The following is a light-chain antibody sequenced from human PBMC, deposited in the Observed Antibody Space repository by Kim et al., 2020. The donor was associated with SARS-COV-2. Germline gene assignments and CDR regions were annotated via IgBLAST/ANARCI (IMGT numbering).Light chain of an antibody. V-gene: IGLV1-47*01. Sequence: GRRVTISCSGSSSNIGSNYVYWYQQLPGTAPKRLIYRNNQRPSGVPDRFSGSKSGTSASLAISGLRSEDEADYYCAAWDDSLSGWVFGGGTQLTVL. CDR3: AAWDDSLSGWV. CDR2: RNN. CDR1: SSNIGSNY. J-gene: IGLJ3*02.